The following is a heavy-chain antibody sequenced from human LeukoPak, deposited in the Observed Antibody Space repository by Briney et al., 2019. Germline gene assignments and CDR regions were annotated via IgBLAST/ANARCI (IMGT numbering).Heavy chain of an antibody. J-gene: IGHJ5*02. D-gene: IGHD3-22*01. CDR1: GGSISSGGYY. V-gene: IGHV4-31*03. CDR3: AREASTYYYDSSGYYPNWFDP. Sequence: SQTLSLTCTVSGGSISSGGYYWSWIRQHPGKGLEWIGYIYYSGSTYYNPSLKSRVTISVDTSKNQFSLRLSSVTAADTAVYYCAREASTYYYDSSGYYPNWFDPWGQGTLVTVSS. CDR2: IYYSGST.